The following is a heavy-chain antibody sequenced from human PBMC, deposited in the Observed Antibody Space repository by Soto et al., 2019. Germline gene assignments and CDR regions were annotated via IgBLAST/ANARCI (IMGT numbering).Heavy chain of an antibody. J-gene: IGHJ4*02. Sequence: PGGSLRLSCAASGFTFSSYAMHWVRQAPGKGLEWVAVISYDGSNKYYADSVKGRFTISRDNSKNTLYLQMNSLRAEDTAVYYCARDAASYYYDSSGGFDYWGQGTLVTVSS. CDR2: ISYDGSNK. CDR3: ARDAASYYYDSSGGFDY. D-gene: IGHD3-22*01. CDR1: GFTFSSYA. V-gene: IGHV3-30-3*01.